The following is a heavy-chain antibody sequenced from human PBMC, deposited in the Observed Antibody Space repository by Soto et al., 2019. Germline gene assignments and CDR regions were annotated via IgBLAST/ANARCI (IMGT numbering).Heavy chain of an antibody. J-gene: IGHJ4*02. CDR2: TKNKANSYAT. D-gene: IGHD2-15*01. Sequence: PVGSLRLSCAASGFTFSDHYIDWVRQTPGKGLEWVGRTKNKANSYATEYAASVKGRFTISRDDSKNSLYLQMNSLKTEDTAVYYCATHCSGGSCYSGNFDYWGQGTLVTVSS. V-gene: IGHV3-72*01. CDR1: GFTFSDHY. CDR3: ATHCSGGSCYSGNFDY.